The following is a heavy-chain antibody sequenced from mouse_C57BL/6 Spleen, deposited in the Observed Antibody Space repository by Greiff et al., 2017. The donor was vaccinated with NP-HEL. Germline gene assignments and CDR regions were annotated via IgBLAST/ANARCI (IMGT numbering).Heavy chain of an antibody. J-gene: IGHJ4*01. CDR1: GFSLTSYG. V-gene: IGHV2-5*01. CDR2: IWRGGST. CDR3: AKTYDYDYAMDY. D-gene: IGHD2-4*01. Sequence: QVQLQQSGPGLVQPSQCLSITCTVSGFSLTSYGVHWVRQSPGKGLEWLGVIWRGGSTDYNAAFMSRLSITKDNSKSQVFLKMNSLQADDTAIYYGAKTYDYDYAMDYWGQGTSVTVSS.